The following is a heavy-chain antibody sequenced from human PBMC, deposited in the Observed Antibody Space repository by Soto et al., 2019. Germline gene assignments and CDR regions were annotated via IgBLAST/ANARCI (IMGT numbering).Heavy chain of an antibody. V-gene: IGHV4-59*12. CDR1: GGSISSYY. CDR2: IYYSGST. D-gene: IGHD5-12*01. J-gene: IGHJ3*02. CDR3: AREDGYRGGDAFDI. Sequence: SETLSLTCTVSGGSISSYYWSWIRQPPGKGLEWIGYIYYSGSTNYNPSLKSRVTISVDTSKNQFSLKLSSVTAADTAVYYCAREDGYRGGDAFDIWGQGTMVTVSS.